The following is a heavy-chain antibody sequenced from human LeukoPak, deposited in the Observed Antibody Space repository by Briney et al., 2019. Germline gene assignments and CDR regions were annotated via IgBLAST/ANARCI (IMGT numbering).Heavy chain of an antibody. V-gene: IGHV1-18*01. D-gene: IGHD6-13*01. Sequence: ASVKVSCKASGYTFTSYGISWVRQAPGQGLEWMGWISAYNGNTNYAQKLQGRVTMTTDTSTSTAYMELRSLRSDDTAVYYCARDPRSSSWGITNWFDPWGQGTLVTVSS. CDR2: ISAYNGNT. J-gene: IGHJ5*02. CDR3: ARDPRSSSWGITNWFDP. CDR1: GYTFTSYG.